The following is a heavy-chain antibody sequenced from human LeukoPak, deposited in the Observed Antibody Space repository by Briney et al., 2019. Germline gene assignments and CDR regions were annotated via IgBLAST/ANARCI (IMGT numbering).Heavy chain of an antibody. D-gene: IGHD6-19*01. V-gene: IGHV3-23*01. Sequence: GGSLRLSCAASGFTFSSYAMSWVRQAPGKGLEWVSAISGSGGSTYYADSVKGRFTIPRDNSKNTLYLQMNSLRAEDTAVYYCAKGAGDSGWSYLDYWGQGTLVTVSS. J-gene: IGHJ4*02. CDR3: AKGAGDSGWSYLDY. CDR2: ISGSGGST. CDR1: GFTFSSYA.